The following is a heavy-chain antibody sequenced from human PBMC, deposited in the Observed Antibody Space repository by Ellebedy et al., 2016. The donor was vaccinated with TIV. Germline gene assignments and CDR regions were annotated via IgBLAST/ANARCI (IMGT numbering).Heavy chain of an antibody. CDR2: TNPTSGGT. Sequence: ASVKVSCKASGYTFTGYYMHWVRQAPGQGLEWMGWTNPTSGGTNYAQKFQGRVTMTRDTSISTAFMELNRLRSDDTAIYYCVARDDYHYGMDVWGQGTTVTVSS. V-gene: IGHV1-2*02. CDR1: GYTFTGYY. CDR3: VARDDYHYGMDV. D-gene: IGHD3-10*01. J-gene: IGHJ6*02.